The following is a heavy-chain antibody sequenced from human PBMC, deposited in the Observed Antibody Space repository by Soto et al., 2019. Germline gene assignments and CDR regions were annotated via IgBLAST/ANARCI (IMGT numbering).Heavy chain of an antibody. J-gene: IGHJ4*02. D-gene: IGHD6-19*01. CDR3: ARTTAVAGTPEFDY. CDR2: ISYDGSNK. CDR1: GFTFSSFS. V-gene: IGHV3-30*09. Sequence: GGSLRLSCAASGFTFSSFSLHWVRQAPGKGLEWLALISYDGSNKYNADSVKGRFAISRDNSKNTLYLQVNSLRPEDTAVYYCARTTAVAGTPEFDYWGKGTLVTVSS.